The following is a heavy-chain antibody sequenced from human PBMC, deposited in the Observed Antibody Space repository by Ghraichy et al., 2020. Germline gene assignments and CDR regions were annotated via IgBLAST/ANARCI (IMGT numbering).Heavy chain of an antibody. CDR1: GGSISSGGYY. V-gene: IGHV4-39*01. D-gene: IGHD6-19*01. CDR2: IYYGGST. J-gene: IGHJ4*02. Sequence: SETLSLTCTVSGGSISSGGYYWGWIRQPPGKGLEWIGNIYYGGSTYFNPSLKSRVTISVDTSKNQFSLKVTSVTAADTAVYYCARRPIAVAGTGPYYFDYWGQGTLVTVSS. CDR3: ARRPIAVAGTGPYYFDY.